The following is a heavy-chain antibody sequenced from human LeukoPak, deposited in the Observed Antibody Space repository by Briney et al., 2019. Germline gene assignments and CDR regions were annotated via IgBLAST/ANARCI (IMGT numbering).Heavy chain of an antibody. J-gene: IGHJ4*02. D-gene: IGHD3-16*02. V-gene: IGHV3-7*04. CDR3: VRVGYRDEGIYY. Sequence: GGSLRLSCTASGFSFSGYRMTWVRQTPGKGLEWVANINQDGSKKSYVDSVRGRFTISRDSAKNSLYLQMNSLRAEDTAVCHCVRVGYRDEGIYYWGQGTLVTVSS. CDR1: GFSFSGYR. CDR2: INQDGSKK.